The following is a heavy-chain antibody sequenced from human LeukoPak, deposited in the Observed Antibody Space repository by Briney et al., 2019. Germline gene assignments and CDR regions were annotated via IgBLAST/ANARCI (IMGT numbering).Heavy chain of an antibody. CDR2: ISGSGDRT. CDR1: GFTFNSYA. V-gene: IGHV3-23*01. CDR3: AKDPRRVARLITFGGGRPYYFDY. D-gene: IGHD3-16*01. J-gene: IGHJ4*02. Sequence: GGSLRLSCAASGFTFNSYAMSWVRQAPGKGLEWVSAISGSGDRTFYADSVKGRLTISRDNSKNTLYLQLNTVRAEDTALYYCAKDPRRVARLITFGGGRPYYFDYWGQGTLVTVSS.